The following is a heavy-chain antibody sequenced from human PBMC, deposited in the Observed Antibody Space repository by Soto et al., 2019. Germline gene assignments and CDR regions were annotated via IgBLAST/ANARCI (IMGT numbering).Heavy chain of an antibody. J-gene: IGHJ6*03. CDR2: INHSGST. D-gene: IGHD1-26*01. CDR1: GGSFSGYY. Sequence: PSETLSLTCAVYGGSFSGYYWSWIRQPPGKGLEWIGEINHSGSTNYNPSLKSRVTISVDTSKNQFSLKLNSVTAADTAVYYCARPGAPPYDYYYMDVWGKGTTVTGSS. CDR3: ARPGAPPYDYYYMDV. V-gene: IGHV4-34*01.